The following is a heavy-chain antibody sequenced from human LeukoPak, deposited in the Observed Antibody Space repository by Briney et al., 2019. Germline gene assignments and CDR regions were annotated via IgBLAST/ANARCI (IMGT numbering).Heavy chain of an antibody. D-gene: IGHD3-3*01. CDR1: GFTFSGYT. V-gene: IGHV3-48*02. CDR2: ISGSSNTI. J-gene: IGHJ4*02. CDR3: VRGVPVDLLEWLSPQAAGY. Sequence: PGGSLRLSCAASGFTFSGYTMNWVRQAPGKGLGWVSYISGSSNTIYYADSVKGRFAISRDNAKDSLYLQMHSLRDEDTAVYYCVRGVPVDLLEWLSPQAAGYWGQGTLVAVSS.